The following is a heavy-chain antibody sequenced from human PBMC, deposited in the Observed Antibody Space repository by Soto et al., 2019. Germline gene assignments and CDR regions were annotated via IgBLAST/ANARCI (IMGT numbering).Heavy chain of an antibody. Sequence: EVQLLESGGGLVQPGESLKISCAVSGFTFSSYAMSWVRQAPGKGLEWVSGISGTGRVTNYAESVKGRFTISRDNPKNTLFLEMNSLRAEDTAVYYCAKDVHYDIVTGIEYFDHWGQGTLVTVSS. CDR3: AKDVHYDIVTGIEYFDH. CDR1: GFTFSSYA. V-gene: IGHV3-23*01. D-gene: IGHD3-9*01. J-gene: IGHJ1*01. CDR2: ISGTGRVT.